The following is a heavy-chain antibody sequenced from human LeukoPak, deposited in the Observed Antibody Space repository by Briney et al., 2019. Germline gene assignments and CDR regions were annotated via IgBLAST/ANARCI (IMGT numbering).Heavy chain of an antibody. V-gene: IGHV3-48*01. J-gene: IGHJ3*02. CDR1: GFTFSSYG. CDR2: ISSSSSTI. Sequence: GGSLRLSCAASGFTFSSYGMHWVRQAPGKGLEWVSYISSSSSTIYYADSVKGRFTIFRDNAKNSLYLQMNSLRAEDTAVYYCARARTIFGVVIVAFDIWGQGTMVTVSS. CDR3: ARARTIFGVVIVAFDI. D-gene: IGHD3-3*01.